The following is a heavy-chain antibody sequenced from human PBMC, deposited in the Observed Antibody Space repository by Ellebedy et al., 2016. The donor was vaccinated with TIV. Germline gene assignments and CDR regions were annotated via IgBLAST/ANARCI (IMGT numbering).Heavy chain of an antibody. CDR3: ARGEGSTVTTEGRMPQGRSGWFDP. J-gene: IGHJ5*02. V-gene: IGHV1-2*04. CDR1: GYTFTTYA. CDR2: INTNSGGT. Sequence: AASVQVSCKDTGYTFTTYAMAWVRQAPGQGLEWMGWINTNSGGTNYAQKFQGWVTMTRDTSISTAYMELSRLRSDDTAVYYCARGEGSTVTTEGRMPQGRSGWFDPWGQGTLVTVSS. D-gene: IGHD4-17*01.